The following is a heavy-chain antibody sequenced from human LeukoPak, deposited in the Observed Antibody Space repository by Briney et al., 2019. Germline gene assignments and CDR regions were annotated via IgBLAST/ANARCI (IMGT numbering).Heavy chain of an antibody. Sequence: GGSLRLSCAASGFTFSSYGMNWVRQAPRKGLEWVAVISYDGSNKYYADSGKVRFTLARDNSKNTLYLQMSSLRAEDTAVYYCARDGPRPYTALYGMDVWGQGTTVTVSS. V-gene: IGHV3-33*01. J-gene: IGHJ6*02. D-gene: IGHD5-18*01. CDR3: ARDGPRPYTALYGMDV. CDR2: ISYDGSNK. CDR1: GFTFSSYG.